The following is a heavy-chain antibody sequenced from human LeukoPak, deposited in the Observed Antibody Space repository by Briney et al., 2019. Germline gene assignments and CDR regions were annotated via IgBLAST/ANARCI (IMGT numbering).Heavy chain of an antibody. Sequence: GGSLRLSCAASGFTFSTYGMHWVRQAPGKGLVWISRIDNDGSDTIYADSVKGRFTISRDNAKNTLYLQMNSLRAEDTAVYYCSRGGYHHGFDIWGQGTMVTVSS. V-gene: IGHV3-74*01. D-gene: IGHD3-16*02. J-gene: IGHJ3*02. CDR2: IDNDGSDT. CDR1: GFTFSTYG. CDR3: SRGGYHHGFDI.